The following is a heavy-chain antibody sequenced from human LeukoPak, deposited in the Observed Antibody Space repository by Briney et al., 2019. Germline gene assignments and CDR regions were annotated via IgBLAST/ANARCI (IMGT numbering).Heavy chain of an antibody. CDR1: GFKFSTYE. J-gene: IGHJ4*02. CDR3: ARTRGYSYGYLDY. V-gene: IGHV3-48*03. CDR2: ISSTGSTI. Sequence: GGFMRLSCAASGFKFSTYEMSWVRQAPGKGLEWASYISSTGSTIYYADSVKGRFTISRDNAENSLDLQMNSLRAEDTAIYYCARTRGYSYGYLDYWGQGILVTVSS. D-gene: IGHD5-18*01.